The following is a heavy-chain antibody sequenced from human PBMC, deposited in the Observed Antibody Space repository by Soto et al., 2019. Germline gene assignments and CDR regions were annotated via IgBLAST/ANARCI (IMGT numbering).Heavy chain of an antibody. Sequence: PGGSLRLSCAASGFTFSGSAMHWVRQASGKGLEWVGRIRSKANSYTTTYAASVRGRFTISRDDSKNTAYLQMNSLKTEDTAVYYCVGSELYYFDYWGQGTLVTVSS. CDR1: GFTFSGSA. V-gene: IGHV3-73*01. CDR2: IRSKANSYTT. D-gene: IGHD1-26*01. CDR3: VGSELYYFDY. J-gene: IGHJ4*02.